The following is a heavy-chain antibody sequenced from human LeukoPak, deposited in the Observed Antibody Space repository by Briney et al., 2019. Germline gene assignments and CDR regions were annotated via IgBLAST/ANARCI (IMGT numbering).Heavy chain of an antibody. CDR3: ARGISSSVQDY. CDR1: GGSISSGSYY. CDR2: IYTSGST. Sequence: SETLSLTCTVSGGSISSGSYYWSWIRQPAGKGLEWIGRIYTSGSTNYNPSLKSRVTISVDTSKNQFSLKLSSVTAADTAVYYCARGISSSVQDYWGQGTLLTVSS. J-gene: IGHJ4*02. D-gene: IGHD6-6*01. V-gene: IGHV4-61*02.